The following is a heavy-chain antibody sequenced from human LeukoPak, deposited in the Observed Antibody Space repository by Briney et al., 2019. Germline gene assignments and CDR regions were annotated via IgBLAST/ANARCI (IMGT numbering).Heavy chain of an antibody. Sequence: ASVKVSCKASGYTFTSYAMNWVRQAPGQGLEWMGWINTNTGNPTYAQGFTGRFVFSLDTSVSTAYLQISSLKAEDTAVYYCARGAATMDYYYYYMDVWGKGTTVTVSS. CDR3: ARGAATMDYYYYYMDV. V-gene: IGHV7-4-1*02. CDR1: GYTFTSYA. J-gene: IGHJ6*03. CDR2: INTNTGNP. D-gene: IGHD5-12*01.